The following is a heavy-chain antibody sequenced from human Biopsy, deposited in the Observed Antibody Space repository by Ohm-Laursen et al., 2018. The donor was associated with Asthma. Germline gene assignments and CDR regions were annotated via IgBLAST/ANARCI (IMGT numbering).Heavy chain of an antibody. D-gene: IGHD3-3*01. J-gene: IGHJ4*02. Sequence: SLRLSCAASGISFRTYGMHWVCQAPGKGLEWVALIWHDGSNKYYADSVSGRFTVSRDDSKNTLYLQMNSLRPDDTAVYYCARDVMEWYLPAFDFWGQGTLVTVSS. CDR2: IWHDGSNK. CDR3: ARDVMEWYLPAFDF. V-gene: IGHV3-33*01. CDR1: GISFRTYG.